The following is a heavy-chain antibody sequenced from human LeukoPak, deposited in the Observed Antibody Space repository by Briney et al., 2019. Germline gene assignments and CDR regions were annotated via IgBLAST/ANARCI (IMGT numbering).Heavy chain of an antibody. J-gene: IGHJ4*02. Sequence: ASVKVSCNASGGTFSSYAISWVRQAPGQGLEWMGGIIPIFGTANYAQKFQGRVTITTDESTSTAYMELSSLRSEDTAVYYCASSSSYGQPFDYWGQGTLVTVSS. V-gene: IGHV1-69*05. CDR2: IIPIFGTA. D-gene: IGHD6-6*01. CDR1: GGTFSSYA. CDR3: ASSSSYGQPFDY.